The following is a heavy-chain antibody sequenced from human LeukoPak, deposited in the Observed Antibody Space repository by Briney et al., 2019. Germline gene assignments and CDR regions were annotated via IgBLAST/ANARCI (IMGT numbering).Heavy chain of an antibody. CDR3: ARGIWGIAARPNDY. D-gene: IGHD6-6*01. CDR2: ISSSSSTI. J-gene: IGHJ4*02. Sequence: TGGSLRLSCAASGFTFSSYSMNWVRQAPGKGLEWVSYISSSSSTIYYADSVKGRFTISRDNAKNSLYLQMNSLRAEDTAVYYCARGIWGIAARPNDYWGQGTLVTVSS. CDR1: GFTFSSYS. V-gene: IGHV3-48*01.